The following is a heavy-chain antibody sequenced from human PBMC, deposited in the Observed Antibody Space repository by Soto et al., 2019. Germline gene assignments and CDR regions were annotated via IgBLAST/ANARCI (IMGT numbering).Heavy chain of an antibody. J-gene: IGHJ5*02. CDR1: GGSISSGGYY. D-gene: IGHD3-10*01. CDR3: ASVGELPVWFDP. CDR2: ISYTGST. Sequence: SETLSLTCTVSGGSISSGGYYWSWIRQHPGKGLEWIGYISYTGSTIYNPSLESRATISLDTSKNQVSLSLSSVTVADTAMYYCASVGELPVWFDPWGRGTLVTVSS. V-gene: IGHV4-61*08.